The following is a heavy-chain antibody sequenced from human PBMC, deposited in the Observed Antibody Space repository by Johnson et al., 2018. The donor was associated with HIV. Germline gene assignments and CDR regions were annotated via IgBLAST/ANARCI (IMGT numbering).Heavy chain of an antibody. V-gene: IGHV3-73*01. CDR2: IRSKANSYAT. CDR1: GFTFSGSA. Sequence: VQLVESGGGLVKPGGSLKLSCAASGFTFSGSAMHWVRQASGKGLEWVGRIRSKANSYATVYAASVKGRFTISRDNSKNTLYLQMGSLRPEDMAVYYCARGHKRALNAFDFWGQGTMVTVSS. CDR3: ARGHKRALNAFDF. J-gene: IGHJ3*01.